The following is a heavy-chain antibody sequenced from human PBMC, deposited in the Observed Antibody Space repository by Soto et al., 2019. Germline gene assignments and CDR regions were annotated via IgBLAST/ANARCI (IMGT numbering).Heavy chain of an antibody. D-gene: IGHD5-18*01. Sequence: QVQLVQSGAEVKKPGASVKVSCKASGYTFTSYDINWVRQATGQGLEWMGWMNPNSGNTGYAQKFQGRVTMTRNTSISTAYMELSSLRSEDTAVYYCARGQDPAMTRYYYYMDVWGKGTTVTVSS. CDR2: MNPNSGNT. CDR3: ARGQDPAMTRYYYYMDV. J-gene: IGHJ6*03. CDR1: GYTFTSYD. V-gene: IGHV1-8*01.